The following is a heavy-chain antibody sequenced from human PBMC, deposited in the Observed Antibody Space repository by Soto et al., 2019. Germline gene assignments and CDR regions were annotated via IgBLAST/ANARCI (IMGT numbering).Heavy chain of an antibody. CDR3: ASGGSSLNFDS. J-gene: IGHJ4*02. V-gene: IGHV3-74*01. D-gene: IGHD6-6*01. CDR1: GFTFSSDW. Sequence: GGSLRLSCAASGFTFSSDWMHWVRQAPGKGLVWVSRINTDGSDTSYADSVKGRFTISRDNAKNTLYLQMNSLRAEDTAVYYCASGGSSLNFDSWGQGTLVTVSS. CDR2: INTDGSDT.